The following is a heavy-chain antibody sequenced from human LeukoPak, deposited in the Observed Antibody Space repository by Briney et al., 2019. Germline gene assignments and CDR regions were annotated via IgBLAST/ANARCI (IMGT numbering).Heavy chain of an antibody. CDR1: GFTFSNYN. CDR3: ARVGDGYSVNYFDC. V-gene: IGHV3-48*02. CDR2: ISSTSSTV. Sequence: GGSLRLSCAASGFTFSNYNMNWVRQAPGKGLEWVSYISSTSSTVYYADSVKGRFTVSRDNAKHSLYLQMNSLRDEDTAMFYCARVGDGYSVNYFDCWGQGTLVTVSS. D-gene: IGHD5-24*01. J-gene: IGHJ4*02.